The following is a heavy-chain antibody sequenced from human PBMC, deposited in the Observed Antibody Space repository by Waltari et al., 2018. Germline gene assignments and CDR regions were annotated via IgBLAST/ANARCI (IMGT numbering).Heavy chain of an antibody. CDR2: ISFDGKKI. V-gene: IGHV3-30*02. CDR3: AKDGDYSLTEYDAFDV. J-gene: IGHJ3*01. CDR1: GFIFSSHG. D-gene: IGHD4-17*01. Sequence: VQLLESGGGVVQPGGSLRLSCAASGFIFSSHGMHWVRQIPGKGLGGVGVISFDGKKIFDADSVVGRFSISRDNSDNMVFLQMNSLRPEDSGVYYCAKDGDYSLTEYDAFDVWGQGTVVTVSP.